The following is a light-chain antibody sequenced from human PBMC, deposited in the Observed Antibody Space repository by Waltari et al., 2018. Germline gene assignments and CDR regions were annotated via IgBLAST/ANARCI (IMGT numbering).Light chain of an antibody. CDR3: QQGSSFPPT. CDR1: QAISSA. Sequence: EIQMTQSPSSVSASVGDRVTLTCRAGQAISSALAWYQQKPGQAPNLLIYAVASLQSGVPSRFSGSGSGTDFTLTISRLQPEDLATYYCQQGSSFPPTFGQGTKVEIK. J-gene: IGKJ1*01. V-gene: IGKV1-12*01. CDR2: AVA.